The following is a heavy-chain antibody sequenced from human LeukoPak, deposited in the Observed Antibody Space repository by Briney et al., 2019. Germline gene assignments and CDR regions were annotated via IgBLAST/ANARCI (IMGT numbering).Heavy chain of an antibody. J-gene: IGHJ4*02. V-gene: IGHV3-30*02. CDR2: IRYDESKK. Sequence: PGGSLRLSCAASGFTFSSYGMQWVRQAPGKGLEWVAFIRYDESKKYYADSVKGRFTISRDNSKNTLYLQMNSLRVEDTAVYYCAIDFWSGYSDYWGEGTLVTVSS. CDR1: GFTFSSYG. D-gene: IGHD3-3*01. CDR3: AIDFWSGYSDY.